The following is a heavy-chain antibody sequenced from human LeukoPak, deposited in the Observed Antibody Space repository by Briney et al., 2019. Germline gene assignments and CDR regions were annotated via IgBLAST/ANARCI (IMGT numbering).Heavy chain of an antibody. CDR1: GFTFSSYG. J-gene: IGHJ4*02. V-gene: IGHV3-30*02. CDR3: ARVSIAARPDDDY. Sequence: PGGSLRLSCAASGFTFSSYGMHWVRQAPGKGLEWVTFIRYDGSNKYYADSVKGRFTISRDNSKNTLYLQMNSLRAEDTAVYYCARVSIAARPDDDYWGQGTLVTVSS. D-gene: IGHD6-6*01. CDR2: IRYDGSNK.